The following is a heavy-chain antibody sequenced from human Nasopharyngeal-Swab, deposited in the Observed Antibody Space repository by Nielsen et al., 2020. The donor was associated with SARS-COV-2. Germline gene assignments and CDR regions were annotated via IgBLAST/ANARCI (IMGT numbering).Heavy chain of an antibody. D-gene: IGHD6-13*01. CDR2: ISSSGSTI. CDR1: GFTFSDYY. CDR3: ARQPTAAAAMDV. V-gene: IGHV3-11*01. J-gene: IGHJ6*02. Sequence: GESLKISCAASGFTFSDYYMSWIRQAPGKGLEWVSYISSSGSTIYYADSVKGRFTISRDNAKNSLYLQMNSLRAEDTAVYYCARQPTAAAAMDVWGQGTTVTVSS.